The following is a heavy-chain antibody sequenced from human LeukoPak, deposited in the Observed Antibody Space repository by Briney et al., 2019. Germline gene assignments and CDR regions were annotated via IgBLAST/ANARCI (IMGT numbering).Heavy chain of an antibody. J-gene: IGHJ4*02. V-gene: IGHV3-23*01. CDR3: ASIVVVEAATPHFDY. D-gene: IGHD2-15*01. CDR2: ISGSAGST. CDR1: GFTFSSYA. Sequence: GGSLRLSCAASGFTFSSYAMSWVRQAPGKGLEWVSGISGSAGSTYYADSVKGRFTISRDNSKNTLYLQMNSLRAEDTAVYYRASIVVVEAATPHFDYWGQGTLVTVSS.